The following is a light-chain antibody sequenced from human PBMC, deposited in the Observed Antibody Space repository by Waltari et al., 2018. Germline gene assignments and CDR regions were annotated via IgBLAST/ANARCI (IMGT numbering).Light chain of an antibody. CDR3: MIWHSSTWV. J-gene: IGLJ3*02. Sequence: QAVLTQPASLSASPGASASPTCTLRSGINVDPYTMYWFHQKPGSPPQFLLRYKSDSDKLQASGVPSRFSGSKDGSANAGILLISGLQSEDEADYYCMIWHSSTWVFGGGTKLTVL. CDR1: SGINVDPYT. V-gene: IGLV5-45*01. CDR2: YKSDSDK.